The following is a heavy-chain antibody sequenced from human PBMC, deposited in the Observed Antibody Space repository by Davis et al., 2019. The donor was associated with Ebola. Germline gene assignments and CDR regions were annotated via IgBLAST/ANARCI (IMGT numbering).Heavy chain of an antibody. CDR3: ATAGIKVWRASDY. CDR1: GGSINTGTYY. V-gene: IGHV4-39*01. Sequence: SETLSLTCTVSGGSINTGTYYWAWIRQPPGKGLEWLGNIYYSGTTYYNPSLKGRVTMSVDMSKNKFSLNLSSVTAADTAVYYCATAGIKVWRASDYWGQGTLVTVSS. J-gene: IGHJ4*02. D-gene: IGHD1-1*01. CDR2: IYYSGTT.